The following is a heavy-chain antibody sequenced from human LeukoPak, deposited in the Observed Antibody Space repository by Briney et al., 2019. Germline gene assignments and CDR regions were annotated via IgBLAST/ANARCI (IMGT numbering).Heavy chain of an antibody. CDR2: IYPGDSDT. V-gene: IGHV5-51*01. J-gene: IGHJ3*02. Sequence: GESLKISCKGSGYSFITYWIGWVRQMPGKGLEWMGIIYPGDSDTRYSPSFQGQVTISADKSISTAYLQWSSLKASDTAMYYCARARAPENDAFDIWGQGTMVTVSS. CDR1: GYSFITYW. CDR3: ARARAPENDAFDI. D-gene: IGHD5-24*01.